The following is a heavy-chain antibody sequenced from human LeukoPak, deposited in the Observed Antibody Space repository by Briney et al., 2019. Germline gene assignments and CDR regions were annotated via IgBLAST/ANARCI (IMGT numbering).Heavy chain of an antibody. CDR2: ISWNSGSI. CDR1: GFTFDDYA. CDR3: AKDQKHIVVVPAARPLGNDY. Sequence: GRSLRLSCAASGFTFDDYAMHWVRQSPGKGLEWVSGISWNSGSIGYADSVKGRFTASRDNSKNTLYLQMNRLRAEDTAVYYCAKDQKHIVVVPAARPLGNDYWGQGTLVTVSS. D-gene: IGHD2-2*01. J-gene: IGHJ4*02. V-gene: IGHV3-9*01.